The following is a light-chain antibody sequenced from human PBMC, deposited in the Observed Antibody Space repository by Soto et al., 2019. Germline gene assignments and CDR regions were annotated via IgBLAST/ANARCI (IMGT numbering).Light chain of an antibody. CDR1: NSDVGGYNY. J-gene: IGLJ1*01. V-gene: IGLV2-8*01. Sequence: QSALTQPPSASGSPGQSVTISCSGTNSDVGGYNYVSWYQQHPGKAPKLMIYEVNKRPSGVPDRFSGSKSGNTASLTVSGLQAEDEADYYCSSYGGSNNYVFGTGTKLTVL. CDR3: SSYGGSNNYV. CDR2: EVN.